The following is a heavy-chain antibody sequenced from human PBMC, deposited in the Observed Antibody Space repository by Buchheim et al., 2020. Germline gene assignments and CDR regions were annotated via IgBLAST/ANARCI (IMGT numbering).Heavy chain of an antibody. CDR3: ARDGDYLDY. D-gene: IGHD7-27*01. V-gene: IGHV3-7*01. Sequence: EVQLVDSGGGLVQPGGSLRLSCAASGFTFKNYWMSWVRQAPGKGLEGVANIKEDGSKKYYADSVKGRFTIFSDTADNSLDLQMNSLRAEDTAVYYCARDGDYLDYWGQGTL. CDR2: IKEDGSKK. J-gene: IGHJ4*02. CDR1: GFTFKNYW.